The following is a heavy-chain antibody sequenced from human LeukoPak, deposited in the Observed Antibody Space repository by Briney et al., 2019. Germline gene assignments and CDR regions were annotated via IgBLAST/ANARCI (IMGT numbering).Heavy chain of an antibody. CDR1: GSTFGSYE. CDR3: ASSLRGGPIDF. CDR2: ISSSGSTI. Sequence: GGSLRLSCAASGSTFGSYEMNLVRQAPGKGLEWVSYISSSGSTIYYADSVKGRFTISRDNVKNSLYLQMNSLRAEDTAVYYCASSLRGGPIDFWGQGTLVTVSS. D-gene: IGHD4-17*01. V-gene: IGHV3-48*03. J-gene: IGHJ4*02.